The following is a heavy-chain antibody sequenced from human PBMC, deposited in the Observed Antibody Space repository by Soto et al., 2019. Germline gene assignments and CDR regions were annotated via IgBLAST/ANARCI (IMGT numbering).Heavy chain of an antibody. Sequence: QVQLVQSGAEVKKPGASVKVSCKASGYTFTGYYMHWVRQAPGQGLEWMGWINPNSGGTNYAQKVQGWVTMTRETSISTAYMELSRLRSDDTDVYYCARGDAGTTKDKGYYYYYMDVWGKGTTVTVSS. D-gene: IGHD1-7*01. V-gene: IGHV1-2*04. J-gene: IGHJ6*03. CDR1: GYTFTGYY. CDR2: INPNSGGT. CDR3: ARGDAGTTKDKGYYYYYMDV.